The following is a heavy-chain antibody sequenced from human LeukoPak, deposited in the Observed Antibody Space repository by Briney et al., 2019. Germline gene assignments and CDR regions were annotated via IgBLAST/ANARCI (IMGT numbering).Heavy chain of an antibody. CDR3: ARGHYDILTGYSFYAFDI. J-gene: IGHJ3*02. Sequence: SETLSLTCTVSGGSISSYYWSWIRQPPGKGLEWIGYIYYSGSTNYNPSLKSRVTISVDTSKNQFSLKLSSVTAAHTGVYYCARGHYDILTGYSFYAFDIWGQGTMVTVSS. CDR1: GGSISSYY. V-gene: IGHV4-59*01. D-gene: IGHD3-9*01. CDR2: IYYSGST.